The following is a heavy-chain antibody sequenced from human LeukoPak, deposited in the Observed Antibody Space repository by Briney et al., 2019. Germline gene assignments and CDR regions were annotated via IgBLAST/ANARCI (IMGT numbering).Heavy chain of an antibody. CDR2: INHSGST. J-gene: IGHJ2*01. Sequence: SETLSLTCAVCGGSFSGYYWSWIRQPPGKGLEWIGEINHSGSTNYNPSLKSRVTISVDTSKNQFSLKLSSVTAADTAVYYCARGRNGVYDYWYFDLWGRGTLVTVSS. CDR3: ARGRNGVYDYWYFDL. D-gene: IGHD4-17*01. V-gene: IGHV4-34*01. CDR1: GGSFSGYY.